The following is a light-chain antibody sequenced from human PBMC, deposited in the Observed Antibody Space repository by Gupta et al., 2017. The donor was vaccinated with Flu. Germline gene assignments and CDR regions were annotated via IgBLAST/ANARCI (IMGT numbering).Light chain of an antibody. V-gene: IGKV1-39*01. Sequence: PSSLSASDGDRVTITRRASQSIATFLKWYQQKPGQAPKLLIYDASSLQTGVPSRFSGRGSGTDFALTISSLQPEDFATYYCQQSYSVPWTFGQGTRVEIK. J-gene: IGKJ1*01. CDR2: DAS. CDR1: QSIATF. CDR3: QQSYSVPWT.